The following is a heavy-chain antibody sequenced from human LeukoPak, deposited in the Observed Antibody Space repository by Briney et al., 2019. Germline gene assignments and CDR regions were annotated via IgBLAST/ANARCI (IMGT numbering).Heavy chain of an antibody. CDR2: IYYSGST. Sequence: SETLSLTCTVSGGSISSSSYYWGWVRQPPGKGLEWIGSIYYSGSTYYNPSLKSRVTISVDTSKNQFSLKLSSVTAADTAVYYCARRSTWGQGTLVTVSS. V-gene: IGHV4-39*07. J-gene: IGHJ5*02. CDR3: ARRST. CDR1: GGSISSSSYY.